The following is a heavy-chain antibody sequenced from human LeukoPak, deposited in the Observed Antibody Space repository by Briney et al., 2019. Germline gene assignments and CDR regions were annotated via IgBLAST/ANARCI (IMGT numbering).Heavy chain of an antibody. CDR2: MNPNSGNT. Sequence: ASVKVSCKASGYTFTSYDINWVRQATGQGLEWMGWMNPNSGNTGYAQKFQGRVTITRNTSISTAYMELSSLRSDDTAVYYCARSREDMVRGVTITREFNYWGQGTLVTVSS. CDR3: ARSREDMVRGVTITREFNY. CDR1: GYTFTSYD. J-gene: IGHJ4*02. V-gene: IGHV1-8*03. D-gene: IGHD3-10*01.